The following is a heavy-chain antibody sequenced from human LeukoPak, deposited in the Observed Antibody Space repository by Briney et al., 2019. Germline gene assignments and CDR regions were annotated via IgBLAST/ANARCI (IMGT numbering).Heavy chain of an antibody. CDR1: GGSICSYY. CDR3: ARQGGYYDSSGYCDN. V-gene: IGHV4-4*09. CDR2: IYTSGST. J-gene: IGHJ4*02. Sequence: PSETLSLTCTVSGGSICSYYWSWIRQPPGNGLEWIGYIYTSGSTNYNPSLKSRVTISVDTSKNQFSLKLSSVTAADTAVYYCARQGGYYDSSGYCDNWGQGTLVTVSS. D-gene: IGHD3-22*01.